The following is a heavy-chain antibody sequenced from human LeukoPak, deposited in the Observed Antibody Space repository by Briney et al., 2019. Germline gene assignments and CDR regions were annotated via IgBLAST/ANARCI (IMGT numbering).Heavy chain of an antibody. D-gene: IGHD1-14*01. CDR2: ISYSGST. Sequence: SETLSLTCTVSGGSISRSSYHWGWIRQHPGKGLEWIGTISYSGSTYYNPSLKSRVTISVDTSKNQFSLKLSSVTAADTAVYYCAKSSPDADYFDYWGQGTLVTVSS. CDR3: AKSSPDADYFDY. J-gene: IGHJ4*02. V-gene: IGHV4-39*01. CDR1: GGSISRSSYH.